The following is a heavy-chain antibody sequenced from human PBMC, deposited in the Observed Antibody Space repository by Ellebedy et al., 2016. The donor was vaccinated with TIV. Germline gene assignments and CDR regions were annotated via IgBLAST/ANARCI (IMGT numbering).Heavy chain of an antibody. CDR1: GYTFTDYY. J-gene: IGHJ5*02. CDR3: ARGPANEHLKYSWFDP. D-gene: IGHD1-1*01. Sequence: AASVKVSCKASGYTFTDYYINWVRQAPGQGLECMGWINPDSGGTNYAQQFQGRVTMTWDTSITTAYLELSRRRSDDTAGYYCARGPANEHLKYSWFDPWGQGTLVTVSS. CDR2: INPDSGGT. V-gene: IGHV1-2*02.